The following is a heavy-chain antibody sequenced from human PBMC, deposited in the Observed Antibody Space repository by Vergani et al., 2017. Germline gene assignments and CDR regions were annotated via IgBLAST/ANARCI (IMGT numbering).Heavy chain of an antibody. J-gene: IGHJ6*02. CDR1: GFTFSSYG. Sequence: QVQLVESGGGVVQPGRSLRLSCAASGFTFSSYGMHWVRQAPGKGLEWVAVIWYDGSNKYYADSVKGRFTISRDNSKNTLYLQMNSLRAEDTALYYCAKDITLGWGHYYYGMDVWGQGTTVTVSS. V-gene: IGHV3-33*06. CDR2: IWYDGSNK. CDR3: AKDITLGWGHYYYGMDV. D-gene: IGHD3-10*01.